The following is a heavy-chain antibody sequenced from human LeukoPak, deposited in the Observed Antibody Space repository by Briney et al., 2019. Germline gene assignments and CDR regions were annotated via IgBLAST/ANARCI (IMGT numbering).Heavy chain of an antibody. CDR2: FDPEDGET. Sequence: ASVEVSCKVSGYTLTELSMRWVRQAPGKGLEWMGGFDPEDGETIYAQKFQGRVTMTEDTSTDTAYMELSSLRSEDTAVYYCATERYCSGGSCYSANWFDPWGQGTLVTVSS. D-gene: IGHD2-15*01. V-gene: IGHV1-24*01. CDR3: ATERYCSGGSCYSANWFDP. J-gene: IGHJ5*02. CDR1: GYTLTELS.